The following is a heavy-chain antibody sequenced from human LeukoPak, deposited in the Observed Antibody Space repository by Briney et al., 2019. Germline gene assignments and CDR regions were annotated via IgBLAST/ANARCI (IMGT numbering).Heavy chain of an antibody. D-gene: IGHD3-10*02. J-gene: IGHJ4*02. CDR2: IYSGGTT. V-gene: IGHV3-66*02. Sequence: GGSLRLSCAAFGFTVSRNYMTWVRQAPGKGLEWVSVIYSGGTTYYADSVKGRFTISRDNSKNTLYPQMNSLRAEDTAVYYCAKGGSGITMLSIDYWGQGTLVTVSS. CDR1: GFTVSRNY. CDR3: AKGGSGITMLSIDY.